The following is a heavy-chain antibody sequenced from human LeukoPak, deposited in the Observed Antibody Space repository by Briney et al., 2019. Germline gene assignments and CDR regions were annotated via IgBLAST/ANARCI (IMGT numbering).Heavy chain of an antibody. V-gene: IGHV3-74*01. J-gene: IGHJ6*03. CDR2: MNSDVTST. CDR1: GFTSSSYW. CDR3: ASDRAYYYRDV. Sequence: SLRPACALSGFTSSSYWMHWVRQAPGKVLGWVSRMNSDVTSTSYADSGTGRVTISRDNAKNTLYLQMNSLRAEDTAVYYCASDRAYYYRDVWGKGTTVTVSS.